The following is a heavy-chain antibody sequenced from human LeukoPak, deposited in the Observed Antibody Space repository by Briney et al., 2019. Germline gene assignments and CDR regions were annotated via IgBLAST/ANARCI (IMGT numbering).Heavy chain of an antibody. V-gene: IGHV4-34*01. CDR1: GFIFSDYY. CDR3: ARGKWQLLRDAFDI. Sequence: AGGSLRLSCAASGFIFSDYYMTWIRQPPGRGLEWIGEINHSGSTNYNPSLKSRVTISVDTSKNQFSLKLSSVTAADTAVYYCARGKWQLLRDAFDIWGQGTMVTVSS. D-gene: IGHD1-26*01. CDR2: INHSGST. J-gene: IGHJ3*02.